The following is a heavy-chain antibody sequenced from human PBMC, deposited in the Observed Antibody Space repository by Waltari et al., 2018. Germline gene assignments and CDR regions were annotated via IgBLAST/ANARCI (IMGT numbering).Heavy chain of an antibody. CDR3: ARERRTVAGTT. Sequence: QVQLVESGGGLVKPGGSLRLSCAASGFTFSDHYMIWIRQAPGKGVGWVSFFSSSGSTIYYADSVKGRFTISRDNAKNSLSLHMDSLRAEDTAVYYCARERRTVAGTTWGQGILVTVSS. CDR1: GFTFSDHY. D-gene: IGHD6-13*01. CDR2: FSSSGSTI. V-gene: IGHV3-11*01. J-gene: IGHJ5*02.